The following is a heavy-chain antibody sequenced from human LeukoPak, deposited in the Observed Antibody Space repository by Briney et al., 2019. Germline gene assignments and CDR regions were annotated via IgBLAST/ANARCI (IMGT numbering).Heavy chain of an antibody. Sequence: PSETLSLTCTVSGGSISRYFWNWIRQPPGKGLEWIGYIYYSGSTNYNPSLKSRVTISVDTSKNQFSLKLSSVTAADTAVYYCARGGPPRYYYYGMDVWGQGTTVTVSS. CDR1: GGSISRYF. V-gene: IGHV4-59*01. CDR2: IYYSGST. CDR3: ARGGPPRYYYYGMDV. D-gene: IGHD3-16*01. J-gene: IGHJ6*02.